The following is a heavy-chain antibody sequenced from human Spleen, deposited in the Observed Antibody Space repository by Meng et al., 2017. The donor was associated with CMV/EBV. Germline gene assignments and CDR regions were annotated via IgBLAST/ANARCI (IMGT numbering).Heavy chain of an antibody. CDR1: GFKFSIYG. CDR3: ASAVLGGWSGADS. D-gene: IGHD6-19*01. V-gene: IGHV3-30*19. CDR2: LSSDGNNK. J-gene: IGHJ5*01. Sequence: GESLKISCAASGFKFSIYGMHWVRQAPGKGLEWVAVLSSDGNNKYYADSVKGRFTISRDNSNKMVFLQMTSLRPDATAVYFCASAVLGGWSGADSWGQGALVTVSS.